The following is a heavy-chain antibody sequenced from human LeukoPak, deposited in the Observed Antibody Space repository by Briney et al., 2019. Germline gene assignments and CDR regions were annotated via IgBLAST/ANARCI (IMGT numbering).Heavy chain of an antibody. D-gene: IGHD6-13*01. Sequence: SQTLSLTCAISGDSVSSNSAAWNWIRQSPSRGLEWLGRTYYRSKWYNDYAVSVESRITINPDTSKNQFSLQLNSVTPEDTAVYYCARASTANYSSSWSGVDYWGQGTLVTASS. V-gene: IGHV6-1*01. CDR3: ARASTANYSSSWSGVDY. J-gene: IGHJ4*02. CDR1: GDSVSSNSAA. CDR2: TYYRSKWYN.